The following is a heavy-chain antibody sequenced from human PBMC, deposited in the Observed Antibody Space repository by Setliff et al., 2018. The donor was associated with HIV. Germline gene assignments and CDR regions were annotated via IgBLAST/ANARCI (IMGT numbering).Heavy chain of an antibody. Sequence: ASVKVSCKASGYTFTNYAIHWVRQAPGQRLEWMGWIGSYSGYTIYAQKFQDRLTMTTDTSTTTAPMELRSLRSDDTAVYYCAADNYNCTSFDSWGQGSLVTVSS. J-gene: IGHJ4*02. CDR1: GYTFTNYA. V-gene: IGHV1-18*01. CDR3: AADNYNCTSFDS. CDR2: IGSYSGYT. D-gene: IGHD2-8*01.